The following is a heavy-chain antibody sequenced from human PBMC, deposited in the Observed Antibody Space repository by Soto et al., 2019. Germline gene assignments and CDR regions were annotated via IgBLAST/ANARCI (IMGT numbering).Heavy chain of an antibody. CDR2: INSDGTTT. J-gene: IGHJ4*02. CDR1: GFTFSSYW. V-gene: IGHV3-74*01. Sequence: EVQLVESGGGLVQPGGSLRLSCAASGFTFSSYWMHWVRQAPGKGLVWVSRINSDGTTTSYADYVKGRFTISRDNAENTLYLQMNSLRAEDTAVYYCARVRCGGYDFESWGQGTLVTVSS. D-gene: IGHD5-12*01. CDR3: ARVRCGGYDFES.